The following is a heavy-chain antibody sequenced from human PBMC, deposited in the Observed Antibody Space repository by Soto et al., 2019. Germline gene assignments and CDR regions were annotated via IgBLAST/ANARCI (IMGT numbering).Heavy chain of an antibody. J-gene: IGHJ4*02. D-gene: IGHD3-22*01. Sequence: QVQLVQSGAEVKKPGSSVKVSCKASGGTFSSYAISWVRQAPGQGLEWMGGIIPIFGTANYAQKFQGRVTITADESTSTAYMELCSLRSEDTAVYYCARVPIGNYYDSSGYYYDYWGQGTLVTVSS. V-gene: IGHV1-69*01. CDR3: ARVPIGNYYDSSGYYYDY. CDR1: GGTFSSYA. CDR2: IIPIFGTA.